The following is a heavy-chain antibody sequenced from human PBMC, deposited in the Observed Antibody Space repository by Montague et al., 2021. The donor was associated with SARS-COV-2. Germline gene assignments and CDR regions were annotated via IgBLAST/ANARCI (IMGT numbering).Heavy chain of an antibody. J-gene: IGHJ3*02. Sequence: SETLSLTCTVSGGSISSYYWSWIRQPPGKGLEWIGYIYYSGSTNYNPSLKSRVTISVDTSKNQFSLKLSSVTAADTAVYYCARQLWLRCAFDIWGQGTMVTVSS. CDR3: ARQLWLRCAFDI. CDR1: GGSISSYY. D-gene: IGHD5-18*01. CDR2: IYYSGST. V-gene: IGHV4-59*08.